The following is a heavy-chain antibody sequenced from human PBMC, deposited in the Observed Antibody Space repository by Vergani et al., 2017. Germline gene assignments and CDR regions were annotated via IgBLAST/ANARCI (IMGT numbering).Heavy chain of an antibody. D-gene: IGHD5-18*01. CDR2: ISYDGSNK. V-gene: IGHV3-30*18. CDR1: GFTFSSYG. Sequence: QVQLVESGGGVVQPGRSLRLSCAASGFTFSSYGMHWVRQAPGKGLEWVAVISYDGSNKYYADSVKGRFTISRDNSKNTLYLQMNSLRAEDTGVYYCAKAETALITDYYYGMDVWGQGPTV. J-gene: IGHJ6*02. CDR3: AKAETALITDYYYGMDV.